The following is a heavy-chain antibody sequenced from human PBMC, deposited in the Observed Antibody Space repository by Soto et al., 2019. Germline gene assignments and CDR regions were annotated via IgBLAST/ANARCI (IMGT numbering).Heavy chain of an antibody. V-gene: IGHV1-46*01. CDR1: GDTFTDYY. J-gene: IGHJ4*02. CDR3: ARGGHVVVVTAALDY. Sequence: QVQLMLSGAEVKKPGASVKVSCKASGDTFTDYYIHWVRQAPGQGLEWMGTVNPSGGHTTYAQHFLGRVTMTRDTSTSTLYMELTSLRSEDTAVYYCARGGHVVVVTAALDYWGQGTLVTVSS. D-gene: IGHD2-21*02. CDR2: VNPSGGHT.